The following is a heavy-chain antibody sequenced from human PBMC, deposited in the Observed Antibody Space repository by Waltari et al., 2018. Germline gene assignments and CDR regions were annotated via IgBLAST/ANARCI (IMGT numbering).Heavy chain of an antibody. CDR2: ISSGGKTI. CDR1: GFTFSATS. J-gene: IGHJ6*02. CDR3: ARGITLDV. Sequence: EVQLVESGGGLIQPGGSLRLSCFASGFTFSATSVNWVRQAAGKGLEWVSFISSGGKTIYYADSVKGRFTISRDNAKNSLFLQMNSLRDEDTAVYYCARGITLDVWGQGTTVTVSS. V-gene: IGHV3-48*02.